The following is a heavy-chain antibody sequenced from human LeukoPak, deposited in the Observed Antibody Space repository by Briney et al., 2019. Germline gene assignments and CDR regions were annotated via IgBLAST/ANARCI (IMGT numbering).Heavy chain of an antibody. CDR1: GGTFSSYA. Sequence: ASVKVSCKASGGTFSSYAISWVRQAPGQGLEWMGRIIPILGIANYAQKFQGRVTITADKSTSTAYMELSSLRSDDTAVYYCAREEKGFHCSSTSCNPSNWFDPWGQGTLVTVSS. V-gene: IGHV1-69*04. CDR2: IIPILGIA. J-gene: IGHJ5*02. CDR3: AREEKGFHCSSTSCNPSNWFDP. D-gene: IGHD2-2*01.